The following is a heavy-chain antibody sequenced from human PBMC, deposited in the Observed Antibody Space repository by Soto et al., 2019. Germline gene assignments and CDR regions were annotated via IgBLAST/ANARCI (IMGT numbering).Heavy chain of an antibody. D-gene: IGHD2-2*01. V-gene: IGHV3-23*01. CDR1: GFIFSNFA. J-gene: IGHJ4*02. CDR2: INGIGVTT. Sequence: PGGSLRLSCAGSGFIFSNFAMSWVRQAPGKGLEWVSSINGIGVTTYYADSVKGRFTISRDNSKNTVYLQMNSLRAEDTALYYCAKDATYATSWFYAVHWGQGTLVTVSS. CDR3: AKDATYATSWFYAVH.